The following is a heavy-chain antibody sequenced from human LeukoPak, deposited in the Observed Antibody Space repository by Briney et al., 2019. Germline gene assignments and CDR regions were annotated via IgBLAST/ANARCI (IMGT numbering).Heavy chain of an antibody. V-gene: IGHV4-39*01. CDR3: ARQYYDKTGYYYFDY. Sequence: SETLSLTCTLSGGSLTGSSYYWGWIRQPPGKGLEWIGSMYYSGSTYYNPSLKGRVTIPVDTSKNQFSLRLSSVTAADTAVYYCARQYYDKTGYYYFDYWGQGNLVTVSS. J-gene: IGHJ4*02. CDR1: GGSLTGSSYY. D-gene: IGHD3-22*01. CDR2: MYYSGST.